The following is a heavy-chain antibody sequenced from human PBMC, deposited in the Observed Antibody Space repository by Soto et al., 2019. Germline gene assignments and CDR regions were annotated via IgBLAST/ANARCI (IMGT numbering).Heavy chain of an antibody. Sequence: QVPLVESGGGVVQPGRSLRLSCAASGFTFNSYSMHWVRQAPGEGLVWVAIISSDGTNKYYADSVKGRFTISRDNSKNTLYLQMNSLGIEDTAVYYCARDWGDQGFGLDYWGQGTVLIVSS. D-gene: IGHD3-16*01. V-gene: IGHV3-30-3*01. CDR1: GFTFNSYS. J-gene: IGHJ4*02. CDR2: ISSDGTNK. CDR3: ARDWGDQGFGLDY.